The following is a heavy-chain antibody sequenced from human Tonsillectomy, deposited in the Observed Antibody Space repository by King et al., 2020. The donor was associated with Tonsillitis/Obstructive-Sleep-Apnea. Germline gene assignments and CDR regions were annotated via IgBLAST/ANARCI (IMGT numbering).Heavy chain of an antibody. J-gene: IGHJ3*02. V-gene: IGHV4-31*03. D-gene: IGHD3-22*01. CDR3: ARAPTFDYYDSSGYYDDAFDI. Sequence: QLQESGPGLVKPSQTLSLTCTVSGGSISSGGYYLSWIRQHPGKGLEWIGYIYYSGSTYYNPSLKSRVTISVDTSKNQFSLKLSSVTAADTAVYYCARAPTFDYYDSSGYYDDAFDIWGQGTMVTVSS. CDR1: GGSISSGGYY. CDR2: IYYSGST.